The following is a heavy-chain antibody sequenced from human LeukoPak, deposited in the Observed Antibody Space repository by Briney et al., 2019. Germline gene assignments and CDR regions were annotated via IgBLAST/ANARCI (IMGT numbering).Heavy chain of an antibody. CDR2: ISGSGDST. V-gene: IGHV3-23*01. Sequence: GGSLGLSCAASGFTFSNYAMTWVRQAPGKGLEWVSAISGSGDSTYYADSVKGRFTISRDNSENTLYVQMNSLRVEDTAVYYCAKGAYSDTSGYYYSTFVVHWGQGTLVTVSS. CDR3: AKGAYSDTSGYYYSTFVVH. D-gene: IGHD3-22*01. CDR1: GFTFSNYA. J-gene: IGHJ4*02.